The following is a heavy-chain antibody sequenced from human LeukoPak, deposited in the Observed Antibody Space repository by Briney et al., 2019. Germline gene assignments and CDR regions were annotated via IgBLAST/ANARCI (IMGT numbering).Heavy chain of an antibody. V-gene: IGHV4-59*08. D-gene: IGHD6-6*01. CDR2: IYYSGST. J-gene: IGHJ4*02. CDR3: ARHREFSSSGNYFDY. Sequence: PSETLSLTCSVSRGSISSNYWSWIRQPPGKPLEWIGYIYYSGSTTYNPSLKSRVTISLDTSKNQFSLKLRSVTAADTAVYYCARHREFSSSGNYFDYWSQGTLVTVSS. CDR1: RGSISSNY.